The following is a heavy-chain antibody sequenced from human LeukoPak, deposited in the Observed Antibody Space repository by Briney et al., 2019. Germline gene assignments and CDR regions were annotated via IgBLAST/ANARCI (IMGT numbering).Heavy chain of an antibody. CDR2: IKSDGSST. D-gene: IGHD3-10*01. CDR3: ARESGYYGSGFDP. Sequence: PGGSLRLSCAASGFTFSSYWMHWVRQGPGKGLVWVSRIKSDGSSTSYADSVKGRFTISRDNAKNTLYLQMNSLRDEDTAVYYCARESGYYGSGFDPWGQGTLVTVSS. J-gene: IGHJ5*02. CDR1: GFTFSSYW. V-gene: IGHV3-74*01.